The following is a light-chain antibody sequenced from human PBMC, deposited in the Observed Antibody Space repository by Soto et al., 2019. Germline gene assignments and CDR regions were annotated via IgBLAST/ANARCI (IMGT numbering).Light chain of an antibody. Sequence: QSALTQPRSVSGSPGQSVTISCTGTSSDVGGYNYVSWYQQHPDKAPKLMIYDVSKRPSGVPDRFSGSKSGNTASLTISGLQAEDEADYYCCSYAGSSSYVFGTGTKLTVL. CDR3: CSYAGSSSYV. CDR2: DVS. J-gene: IGLJ1*01. CDR1: SSDVGGYNY. V-gene: IGLV2-11*01.